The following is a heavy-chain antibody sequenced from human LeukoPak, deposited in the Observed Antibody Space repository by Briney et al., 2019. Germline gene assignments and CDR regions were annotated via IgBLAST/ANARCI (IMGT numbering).Heavy chain of an antibody. CDR3: ARLGAYYYDSSGPH. CDR1: GYTFTSYD. D-gene: IGHD3-22*01. CDR2: MNPNSGNT. V-gene: IGHV1-8*01. Sequence: ASVKVSCKAPGYTFTSYDINWVRQATGQGLEWMGWMNPNSGNTGYAQKFQGRVTMTRNTSISTAYMELSSLRSEDTAVYYCARLGAYYYDSSGPHWGQGTLVTVSS. J-gene: IGHJ4*02.